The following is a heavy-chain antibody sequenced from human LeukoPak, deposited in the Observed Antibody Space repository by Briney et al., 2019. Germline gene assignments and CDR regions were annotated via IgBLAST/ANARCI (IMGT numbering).Heavy chain of an antibody. V-gene: IGHV4-4*07. CDR2: IYSSGSA. J-gene: IGHJ3*02. Sequence: SETLSLTCIVSGGSISSDYWSWIRQPAGKGLEWIGRIYSSGSANYNPSLKSRVTMSVDTSKNQFSLKLSSVTAADTAVYYCARVGPHYYDSSGYYPDAFDIWGQGTMAIVS. CDR3: ARVGPHYYDSSGYYPDAFDI. CDR1: GGSISSDY. D-gene: IGHD3-22*01.